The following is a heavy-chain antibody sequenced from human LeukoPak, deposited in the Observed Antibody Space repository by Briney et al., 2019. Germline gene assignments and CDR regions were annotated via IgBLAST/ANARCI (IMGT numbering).Heavy chain of an antibody. J-gene: IGHJ4*02. V-gene: IGHV3-23*01. Sequence: PGGSLRLSCAASGFTFSSYAMSWVRQAPGKGLEWVSAISGSGGSTYYADSVKGRFTISRDNSRNMLYLQMNSLRAEDTAVYYCARDVNSYAHCGHWGQGTLVTVSS. CDR1: GFTFSSYA. D-gene: IGHD5-18*01. CDR3: ARDVNSYAHCGH. CDR2: ISGSGGST.